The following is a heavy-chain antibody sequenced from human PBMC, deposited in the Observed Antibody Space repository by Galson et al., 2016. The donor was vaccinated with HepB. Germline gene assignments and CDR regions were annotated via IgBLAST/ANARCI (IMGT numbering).Heavy chain of an antibody. V-gene: IGHV3-66*01. J-gene: IGHJ4*02. CDR1: GFVVSSTY. Sequence: SLRLSCAASGFVVSSTYMAWVRQAPGRGLECVSLLYRDGFTCYADSVKGRFTISRDNSKNTFYLQMNSLRADDTAVYYCARDGRQDRGSIFDYRGQGTLVTVSS. CDR3: ARDGRQDRGSIFDY. D-gene: IGHD6-6*01. CDR2: LYRDGFT.